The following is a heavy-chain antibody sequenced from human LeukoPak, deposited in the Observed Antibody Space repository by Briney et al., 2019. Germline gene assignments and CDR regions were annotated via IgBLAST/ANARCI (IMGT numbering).Heavy chain of an antibody. J-gene: IGHJ4*02. V-gene: IGHV1-46*01. D-gene: IGHD6-13*01. CDR3: ARATAAGRRLDY. CDR2: INPSGGST. CDR1: GYTLTSYY. Sequence: GASVKVSCKASGYTLTSYYMHWVRQAPGQGLEWMAMINPSGGSTTYAQKFQGRVTMTRDTSTSTVYMELSSLRSDDTAVYYCARATAAGRRLDYWGQGTRVTVSS.